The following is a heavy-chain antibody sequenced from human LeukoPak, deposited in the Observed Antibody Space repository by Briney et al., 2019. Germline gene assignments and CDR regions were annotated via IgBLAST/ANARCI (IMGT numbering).Heavy chain of an antibody. D-gene: IGHD3-3*01. Sequence: GGSLRLSCAASGFTFSSYAMHWVRQAPGKGLEWVAVISYDGSNKNYADSVKGRFTISRDNSKNTLYLQMNSLRAEDTAVYYCARDQYDTWSRRGNFDSWGQGTLVIVSS. CDR2: ISYDGSNK. CDR3: ARDQYDTWSRRGNFDS. J-gene: IGHJ4*02. CDR1: GFTFSSYA. V-gene: IGHV3-30-3*01.